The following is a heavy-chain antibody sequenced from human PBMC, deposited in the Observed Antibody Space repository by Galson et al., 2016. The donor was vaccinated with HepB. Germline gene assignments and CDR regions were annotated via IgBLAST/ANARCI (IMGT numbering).Heavy chain of an antibody. Sequence: SLRLSCAASGFTFSTYEMNWVRQAPGRGLEWISYISSAGTSIDYADSVKGRFTISRDNAEKSLYLQMNRLRAEDTAVYYCASRLYLLGPPWGQGTLVTVSS. CDR2: ISSAGTSI. V-gene: IGHV3-48*03. CDR1: GFTFSTYE. D-gene: IGHD3-16*01. J-gene: IGHJ4*02. CDR3: ASRLYLLGPP.